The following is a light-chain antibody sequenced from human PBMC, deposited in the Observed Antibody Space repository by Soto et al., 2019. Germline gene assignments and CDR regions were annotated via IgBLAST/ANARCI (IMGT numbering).Light chain of an antibody. J-gene: IGKJ4*01. V-gene: IGKV3-15*01. CDR3: QQYNNWPLLT. Sequence: EIVMTQSPATLSVSPGERATLSCRASQSVSSDLAWYQQKPGQAPRLLIYGASTRATGIPATFSGSGSGTEFTLTMTSLQSEDFAVYYCQQYNNWPLLTFGGGTKVEIK. CDR1: QSVSSD. CDR2: GAS.